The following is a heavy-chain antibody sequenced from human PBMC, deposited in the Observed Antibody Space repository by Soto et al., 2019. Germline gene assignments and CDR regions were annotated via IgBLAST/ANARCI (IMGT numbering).Heavy chain of an antibody. V-gene: IGHV3-33*01. CDR1: GFTFSSYG. CDR3: ARDPPYRSYYGMDV. D-gene: IGHD1-26*01. J-gene: IGHJ6*02. Sequence: QVQLVESGGGVVQPGRSLRLSCAASGFTFSSYGMHWVRQAPGKGLEWVAVIWYDGSNKYYADSVKGRFTISRDNSKNTLYLQMNSLRAEDTAVYYCARDPPYRSYYGMDVWGQGTTVTVSS. CDR2: IWYDGSNK.